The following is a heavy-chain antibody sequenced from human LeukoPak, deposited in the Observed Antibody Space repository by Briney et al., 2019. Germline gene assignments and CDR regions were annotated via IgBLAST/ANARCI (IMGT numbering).Heavy chain of an antibody. CDR1: GFTFSSYS. CDR3: ARYSSSSGGASHYLDY. D-gene: IGHD6-6*01. CDR2: ISSSSSTI. Sequence: GGSLRLSCAASGFTFSSYSMNWVRQAPGKGLEWVSYISSSSSTIYYADSVKGRFTISRDNAKNSLYLQMNSLRAEDTAVYYCARYSSSSGGASHYLDYWGQGTLVTVSS. J-gene: IGHJ4*02. V-gene: IGHV3-48*01.